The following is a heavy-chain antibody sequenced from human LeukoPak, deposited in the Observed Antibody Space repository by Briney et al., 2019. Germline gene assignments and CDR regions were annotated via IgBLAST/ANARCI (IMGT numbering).Heavy chain of an antibody. V-gene: IGHV1-46*01. CDR2: INPSGGST. CDR1: GYTFTSYY. Sequence: ASVKVSCKASGYTFTSYYMHWVRQAPGQGLEWMGIINPSGGSTSYAQKFQGRVTMTRDTSISTAYMELSRLRSDDTAVYYCARDLATVPFDYWGQGTLVTVSS. D-gene: IGHD4-17*01. J-gene: IGHJ4*02. CDR3: ARDLATVPFDY.